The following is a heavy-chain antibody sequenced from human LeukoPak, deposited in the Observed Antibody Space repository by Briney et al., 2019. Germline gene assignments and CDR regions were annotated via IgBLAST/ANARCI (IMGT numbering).Heavy chain of an antibody. Sequence: SETLSLTCTVPGDSITNNHWSWIRHFPGKGLEWIGYISYTGSTNYNPSLKSRLTISVDTSKNHFSLTLTSVTAADTALYYCARHIYPDGSPFDSWGQGTLVSVTS. J-gene: IGHJ4*02. CDR3: ARHIYPDGSPFDS. CDR1: GDSITNNH. CDR2: ISYTGST. V-gene: IGHV4-59*08. D-gene: IGHD3-10*01.